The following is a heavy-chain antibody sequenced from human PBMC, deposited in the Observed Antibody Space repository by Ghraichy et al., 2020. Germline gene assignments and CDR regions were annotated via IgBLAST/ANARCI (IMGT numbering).Heavy chain of an antibody. Sequence: GESLNISCAASGFTFSSYGMHWVRQAPGKGLEWVAVIWYDGSNKYYADSVKGRFTISRDNSKNTLYLQMNSLRAEDTAVYYCARDHQWFRTDNGWFDPWGQGTLVTVSS. CDR3: ARDHQWFRTDNGWFDP. D-gene: IGHD3-10*01. CDR1: GFTFSSYG. CDR2: IWYDGSNK. J-gene: IGHJ5*02. V-gene: IGHV3-33*01.